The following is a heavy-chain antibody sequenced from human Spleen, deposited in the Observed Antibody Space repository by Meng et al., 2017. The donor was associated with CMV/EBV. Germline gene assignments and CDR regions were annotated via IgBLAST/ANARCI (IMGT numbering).Heavy chain of an antibody. D-gene: IGHD1-26*01. CDR3: ARVSPGVGDGFDV. CDR2: IIPVFSTP. V-gene: IGHV1-69*05. CDR1: GGTFNSHA. J-gene: IGHJ3*01. Sequence: SVKVSCKASGGTFNSHAVSWVRQAPGQGLEWMGLIIPVFSTPNYAQKFQGRVTITTDESTSTVYMEMRSLIFEDTAVYYCARVSPGVGDGFDVWGQGTTVTVS.